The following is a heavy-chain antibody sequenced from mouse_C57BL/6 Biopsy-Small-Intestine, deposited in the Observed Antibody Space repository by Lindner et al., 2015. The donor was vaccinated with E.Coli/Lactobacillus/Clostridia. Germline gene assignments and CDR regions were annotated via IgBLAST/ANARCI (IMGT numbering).Heavy chain of an antibody. J-gene: IGHJ3*01. D-gene: IGHD2-3*01. Sequence: VQLQESGPELVKPGASVKMSCKASEYTFKSYVMHWVRQKPGQGLEWIGYINPYNDGKKYNEKFKGKATLTSDKSSSTAYMGLSSLTSEDSAVYYCARGWGSYDATLTGAYWGQGTLVTVSA. CDR2: INPYNDGK. V-gene: IGHV1-14*01. CDR1: EYTFKSYV. CDR3: ARGWGSYDATLTGAY.